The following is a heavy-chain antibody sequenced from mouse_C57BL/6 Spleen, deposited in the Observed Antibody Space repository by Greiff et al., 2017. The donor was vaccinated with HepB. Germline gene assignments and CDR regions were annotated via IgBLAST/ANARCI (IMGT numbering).Heavy chain of an antibody. D-gene: IGHD2-4*01. CDR3: ARSDDYDDY. V-gene: IGHV1-69*01. CDR1: GYTFTSYW. J-gene: IGHJ2*01. CDR2: IDPSDSYT. Sequence: QVQLKQPGAELVMPGASVKLSCKASGYTFTSYWIHWVKQRPGQGLEWIGEIDPSDSYTNYNQKFKGKSTLTVDKSSSTAYMQLSSLTSEDSAVYYCARSDDYDDYWGQGTTLTVSS.